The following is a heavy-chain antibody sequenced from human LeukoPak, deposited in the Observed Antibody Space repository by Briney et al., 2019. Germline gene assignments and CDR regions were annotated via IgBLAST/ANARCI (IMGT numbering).Heavy chain of an antibody. Sequence: SETLSLTCAVYGGSFSGYYWSWIRQPPGKGLEWIGEINHSGSTNHNPSLKSRVTISVDTSKNQFSLKLSSVTAAGTAVYYCTRGRGSSGYYFDYWGQGTLVTVSS. CDR1: GGSFSGYY. D-gene: IGHD3-22*01. CDR2: INHSGST. J-gene: IGHJ4*02. V-gene: IGHV4-34*01. CDR3: TRGRGSSGYYFDY.